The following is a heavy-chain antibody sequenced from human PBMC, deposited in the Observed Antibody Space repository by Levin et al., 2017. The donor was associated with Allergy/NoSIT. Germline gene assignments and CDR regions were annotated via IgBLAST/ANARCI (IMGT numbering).Heavy chain of an antibody. Sequence: ASVKVSCKASGYRFTGYYMYWVRQAPGQGLEWMGWINPNSGGTYYAQKVQGRVTMTRDTSISTAYMEVSRLRSDDTAVYYCARSYIVGTSNWFDHWGQGTLVTVSS. CDR1: GYRFTGYY. CDR3: ARSYIVGTSNWFDH. J-gene: IGHJ5*02. D-gene: IGHD5-12*01. CDR2: INPNSGGT. V-gene: IGHV1-2*02.